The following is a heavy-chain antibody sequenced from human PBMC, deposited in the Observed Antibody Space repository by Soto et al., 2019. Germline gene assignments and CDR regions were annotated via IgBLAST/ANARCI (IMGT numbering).Heavy chain of an antibody. CDR2: INHSGST. CDR1: GGSFSGYY. J-gene: IGHJ4*02. Sequence: SETLSLTCAVYGGSFSGYYWSWIRQPPGKGLEWIGEINHSGSTNYNPSLKSRVTISVDTSKNQFSLKLSSVTAADTAVYYCARANSYYYDSSGYNPPIDYWGQGTLVTVSS. D-gene: IGHD3-22*01. V-gene: IGHV4-34*01. CDR3: ARANSYYYDSSGYNPPIDY.